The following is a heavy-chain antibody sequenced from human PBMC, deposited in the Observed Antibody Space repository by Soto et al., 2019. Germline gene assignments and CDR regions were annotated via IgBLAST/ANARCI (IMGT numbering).Heavy chain of an antibody. CDR1: GFTFSSYA. V-gene: IGHV3-53*01. J-gene: IGHJ4*02. Sequence: PGGSLRLSCAASGFTFSSYAMHWVRQAPGKGLEWVSVIYGGGSTYYADSVKGRFTISRDNSKNTLYLQMNSLRAEDTAVYYCAREGAVAGTHRPLPLGYWGQGTLVTVSS. D-gene: IGHD6-19*01. CDR2: IYGGGST. CDR3: AREGAVAGTHRPLPLGY.